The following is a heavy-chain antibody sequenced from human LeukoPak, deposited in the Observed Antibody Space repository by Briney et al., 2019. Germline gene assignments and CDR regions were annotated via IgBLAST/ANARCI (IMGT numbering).Heavy chain of an antibody. V-gene: IGHV4-59*02. CDR1: GGSVSSYY. CDR2: IYYSGST. Sequence: SETLSLTCTVSGGSVSSYYWSWIRQPPGKGLEWIGYIYYSGSTNYNPSLKSRVTISVDTSKNQFSLKLSSVTAADTAVYYCARAEYVWGSYRDAFDIWGQGTMVTVSS. D-gene: IGHD3-16*02. CDR3: ARAEYVWGSYRDAFDI. J-gene: IGHJ3*02.